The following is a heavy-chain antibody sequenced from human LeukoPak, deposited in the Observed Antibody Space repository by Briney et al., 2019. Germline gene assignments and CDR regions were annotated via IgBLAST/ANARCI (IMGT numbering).Heavy chain of an antibody. J-gene: IGHJ3*02. CDR1: GYTFPSYD. CDR3: ARGLQETLAWLKALSAFDI. D-gene: IGHD6-19*01. Sequence: ASVQVSCNASGYTFPSYDINWVRQATGQGLEWMGWMNPNSGNTGYAQKLQGGVTMSTDTSTSTGYMELRSLRSDDTAVYYCARGLQETLAWLKALSAFDIWGQGTMVTVSS. CDR2: MNPNSGNT. V-gene: IGHV1-8*01.